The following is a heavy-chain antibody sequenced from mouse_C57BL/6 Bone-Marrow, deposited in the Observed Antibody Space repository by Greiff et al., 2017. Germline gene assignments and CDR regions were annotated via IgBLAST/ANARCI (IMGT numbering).Heavy chain of an antibody. CDR1: GYTFPSYW. CDR3: ARILIYYYGSSYDWYFDV. CDR2: INPSSGYT. V-gene: IGHV1-7*01. J-gene: IGHJ1*03. D-gene: IGHD1-1*01. Sequence: VQLQQSGAELAKPGASVKLSCKASGYTFPSYWMHWVKQRPGQGLEWIGYINPSSGYTKYNQKFKDKATLTADKSSSTAYMQLSSLTYEDSAVYYCARILIYYYGSSYDWYFDVWGTGTTVTVSS.